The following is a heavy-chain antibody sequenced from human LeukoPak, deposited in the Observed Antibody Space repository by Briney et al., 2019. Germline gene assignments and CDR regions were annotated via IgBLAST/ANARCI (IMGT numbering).Heavy chain of an antibody. Sequence: GGSLRLSCAASGFTFTDYLMTWVRQAPGKGLEWVADIKADGSEKYYVDSVKGRFTILRDNAKNSLYLQMNSLRAEDTAVYYCAELGITMIGGVWGKGTTVTISS. CDR3: AELGITMIGGV. J-gene: IGHJ6*04. CDR2: IKADGSEK. V-gene: IGHV3-7*01. CDR1: GFTFTDYL. D-gene: IGHD3-10*02.